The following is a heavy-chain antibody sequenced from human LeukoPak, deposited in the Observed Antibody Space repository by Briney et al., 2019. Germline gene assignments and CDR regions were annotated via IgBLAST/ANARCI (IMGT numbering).Heavy chain of an antibody. Sequence: ASVKVSCKASGYTFTSYGISWVRQAPGQGLEWMGWISAYNGNTNYAQKLQGGVTMTTDTSTSTAYMELRSLRSDDTAVYYCAREGYRSGGSCYLTYFDYWGQGTLVTVSS. CDR1: GYTFTSYG. CDR2: ISAYNGNT. V-gene: IGHV1-18*01. D-gene: IGHD2-15*01. J-gene: IGHJ4*02. CDR3: AREGYRSGGSCYLTYFDY.